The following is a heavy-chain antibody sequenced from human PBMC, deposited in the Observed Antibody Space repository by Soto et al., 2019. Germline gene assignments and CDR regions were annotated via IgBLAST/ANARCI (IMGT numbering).Heavy chain of an antibody. D-gene: IGHD5-18*01. CDR2: IYYSGST. CDR3: ARGDVRVGHTAMVPSAFDI. CDR1: GGTISSGGYY. V-gene: IGHV4-31*03. Sequence: PSETLSLTCTVSGGTISSGGYYWSWIRQHTGTGLEWIGYIYYSGSTYYNPSLKSCVTISVDTSKNQFSLRPSSVTAAATAVSYCARGDVRVGHTAMVPSAFDIWGQGTMVTVSS. J-gene: IGHJ3*02.